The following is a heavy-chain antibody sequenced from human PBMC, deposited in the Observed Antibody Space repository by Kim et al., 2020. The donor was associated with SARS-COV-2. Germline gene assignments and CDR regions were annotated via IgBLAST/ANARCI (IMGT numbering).Heavy chain of an antibody. D-gene: IGHD1-26*01. CDR3: ARDCGSLQRDFAFDI. V-gene: IGHV4-34*01. CDR1: GGSFSGYY. Sequence: SETLSLTCAVYGGSFSGYYWSWIRQPPGKGLEWIGEINHSGSTNYNPSLKSRVTISVDTSKNQFSLKLSSVTAADTAVYYCARDCGSLQRDFAFDIWGQG. J-gene: IGHJ3*02. CDR2: INHSGST.